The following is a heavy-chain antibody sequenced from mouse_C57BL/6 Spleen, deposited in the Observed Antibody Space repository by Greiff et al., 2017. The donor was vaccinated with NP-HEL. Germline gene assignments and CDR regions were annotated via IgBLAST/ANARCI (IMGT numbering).Heavy chain of an antibody. CDR3: AREDYGSSYYAMDY. V-gene: IGHV1-82*01. CDR1: GYAFSSSW. CDR2: IYPGDGDT. J-gene: IGHJ4*01. D-gene: IGHD1-1*01. Sequence: VKLQESGPELVKPGASVKISCKASGYAFSSSWMNWVKQRPGKGLEWIGRIYPGDGDTNYNGKFKGKATLTADKSSSTAYMQLSSLTSEDSAVYFCAREDYGSSYYAMDYWGQGTSVTVSS.